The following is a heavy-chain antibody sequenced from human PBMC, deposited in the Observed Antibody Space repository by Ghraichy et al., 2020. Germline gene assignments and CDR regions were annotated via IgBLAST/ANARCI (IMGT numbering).Heavy chain of an antibody. CDR3: AATRIRTEVVVPPGMDV. J-gene: IGHJ6*02. D-gene: IGHD3-22*01. CDR2: IVVGSGNT. V-gene: IGHV1-58*02. CDR1: GFTFTSSA. Sequence: SVKVSCKASGFTFTSSAMQWVRQARGQRLEWIGWIVVGSGNTNYAQKFQERVTITRDMSTSTAYMELSSLRSEDTAVYYCAATRIRTEVVVPPGMDVWGQGTTVTVSS.